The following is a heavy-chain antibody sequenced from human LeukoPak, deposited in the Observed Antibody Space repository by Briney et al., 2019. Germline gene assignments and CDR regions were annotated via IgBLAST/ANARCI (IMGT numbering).Heavy chain of an antibody. CDR3: ALLTSTVTSPFDY. CDR1: GYTFTSYY. D-gene: IGHD4-11*01. CDR2: INPSGGST. Sequence: ASVKVSCKASGYTFTSYYMHWVRQAPGQGLEWMGIINPSGGSTSYAQKFQGRVTTTRDTSTSTVYMELSSLRSEDTAVYYCALLTSTVTSPFDYWGQGTLVTVSS. V-gene: IGHV1-46*01. J-gene: IGHJ4*02.